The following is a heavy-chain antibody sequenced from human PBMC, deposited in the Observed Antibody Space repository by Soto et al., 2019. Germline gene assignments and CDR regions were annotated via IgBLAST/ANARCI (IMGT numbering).Heavy chain of an antibody. CDR1: AESFSGYY. CDR2: ISHGGHT. D-gene: IGHD3-22*01. CDR3: ARPHYDSNTFYSFFDY. Sequence: LQTLSLTCTVYAESFSGYYWSWIRQPPGRGLAGTGEISHGGHTNYNPSLKSRVTISVDTSKNHFSLELTSVTAADTAVYYCARPHYDSNTFYSFFDYWDQGTLVTVPQ. V-gene: IGHV4-34*01. J-gene: IGHJ4*02.